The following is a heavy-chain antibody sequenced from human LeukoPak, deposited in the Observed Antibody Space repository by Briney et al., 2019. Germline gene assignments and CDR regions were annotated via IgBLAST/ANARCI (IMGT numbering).Heavy chain of an antibody. D-gene: IGHD1-26*01. Sequence: GGSLRLSCAASGFTFSDFSMTWVRQAPGKGLEWVANIKQDGSEKCYVDSVKGRFTISRDNAKNSLYLQMNSLRAEDTAVYYCARDDGGSYPTTLEYWGQGTLVTVSS. CDR3: ARDDGGSYPTTLEY. V-gene: IGHV3-7*01. J-gene: IGHJ4*02. CDR2: IKQDGSEK. CDR1: GFTFSDFS.